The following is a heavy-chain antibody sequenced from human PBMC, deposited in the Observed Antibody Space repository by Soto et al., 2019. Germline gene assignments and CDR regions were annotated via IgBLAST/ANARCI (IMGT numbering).Heavy chain of an antibody. J-gene: IGHJ6*02. CDR1: GYSFTSYW. CDR2: IDPSDSYT. Sequence: GESLKISCKGSGYSFTSYWISWVRQMPGKGLEWMGRIDPSDSYTNYSPSFQGHVTISADKSISTAYLQWSSLKASDTAMYYCAGHLGSGSYYSPKSGYGMDVWGQGTTVTVSS. CDR3: AGHLGSGSYYSPKSGYGMDV. V-gene: IGHV5-10-1*01. D-gene: IGHD3-10*01.